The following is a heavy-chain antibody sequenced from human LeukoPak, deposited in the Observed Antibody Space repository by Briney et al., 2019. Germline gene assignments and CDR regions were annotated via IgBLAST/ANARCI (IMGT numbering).Heavy chain of an antibody. CDR1: GYSFTSYW. V-gene: IGHV5-51*01. Sequence: GESLKISCKGSGYSFTSYWIGWVRQMPGKGLEWVGIIYPGDSDTRYSPSFQGQVTISADKSISTAYLQWSSLKASDTAMYYCARRDYGGYDILTGYPLGAFDIWGQGTMVTVSS. CDR3: ARRDYGGYDILTGYPLGAFDI. CDR2: IYPGDSDT. J-gene: IGHJ3*02. D-gene: IGHD3-9*01.